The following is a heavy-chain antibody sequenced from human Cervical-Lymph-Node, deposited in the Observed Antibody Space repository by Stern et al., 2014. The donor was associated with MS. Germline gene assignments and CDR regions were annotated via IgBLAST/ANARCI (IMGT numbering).Heavy chain of an antibody. CDR3: ARDAEELAYDY. J-gene: IGHJ4*02. V-gene: IGHV3-48*01. D-gene: IGHD1-7*01. Sequence: EMQLEESGGGLVQPGGSLRLSCAASGFTFSAYGMNWVRQAPGKGLEWVSFISSSGTTIFYADSLKGRFTISRDNARNSLYLQMSSLGVEDTAVYYCARDAEELAYDYWGQGTLVTVSS. CDR1: GFTFSAYG. CDR2: ISSSGTTI.